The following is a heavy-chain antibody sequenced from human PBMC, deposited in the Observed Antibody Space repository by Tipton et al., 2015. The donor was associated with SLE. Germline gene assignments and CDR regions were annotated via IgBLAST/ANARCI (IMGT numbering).Heavy chain of an antibody. CDR3: ARYSTSSGWFDP. CDR1: GDSMATSAYY. J-gene: IGHJ5*02. V-gene: IGHV4-39*01. CDR2: KDYSGSS. D-gene: IGHD6-6*01. Sequence: TLSLTCSVSGDSMATSAYYWGWIRQPPRKGLEWIGVKDYSGSSAYNLSLKGRVSISVDTSTNQFSLRLNSLTAADTAVYYCARYSTSSGWFDPWGQGTLVTVSS.